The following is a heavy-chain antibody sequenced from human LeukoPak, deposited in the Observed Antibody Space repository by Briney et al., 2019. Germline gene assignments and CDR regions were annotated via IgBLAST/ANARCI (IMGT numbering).Heavy chain of an antibody. CDR2: IYYSGST. J-gene: IGHJ4*02. Sequence: SETLSLTCTVSGGSISSYYWSWIRQPPGKGLEWIGYIYYSGSTNYNPSLKSRVTISVDTSKNQFSLKLSSVTAADTAVYYCARHKVEYSGYGYFDYWGQGTLVTVSS. CDR1: GGSISSYY. D-gene: IGHD5-12*01. CDR3: ARHKVEYSGYGYFDY. V-gene: IGHV4-59*08.